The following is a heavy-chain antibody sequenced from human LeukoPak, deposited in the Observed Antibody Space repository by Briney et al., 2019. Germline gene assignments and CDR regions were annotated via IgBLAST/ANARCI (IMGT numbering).Heavy chain of an antibody. CDR1: GFTFSSYD. D-gene: IGHD1-1*01. J-gene: IGHJ4*02. Sequence: GGSLRLSCAASGFTFSSYDMHWVRQATGKGLEWVSAIGTAGDTYYPGSVKGRFTISRENAKNSLYLQMNSLRAGDTAVYYCARGPRGTTVVDYWGQGTLVTASS. CDR3: ARGPRGTTVVDY. CDR2: IGTAGDT. V-gene: IGHV3-13*01.